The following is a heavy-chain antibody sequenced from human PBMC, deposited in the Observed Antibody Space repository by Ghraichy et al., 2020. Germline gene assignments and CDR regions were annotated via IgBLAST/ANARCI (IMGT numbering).Heavy chain of an antibody. J-gene: IGHJ4*02. V-gene: IGHV3-13*01. D-gene: IGHD1-26*01. CDR1: GFSLSSYD. CDR2: IDTAGGT. CDR3: ARDRGVGAFDY. Sequence: GGSLRLSCAASGFSLSSYDMHWVRQVTGKGLEWVSAIDTAGGTYYPGSTKGRFTISRENAKNSLYLQMNSLRAEDTAVYYCARDRGVGAFDYWGQGTLVTVSS.